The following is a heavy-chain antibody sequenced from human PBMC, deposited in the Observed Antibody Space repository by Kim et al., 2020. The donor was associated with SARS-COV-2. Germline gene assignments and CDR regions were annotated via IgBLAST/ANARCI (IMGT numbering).Heavy chain of an antibody. V-gene: IGHV3-30*01. Sequence: DSVKVRITTSRDNSKNTLYLQMNSLRAEETAVYYCARDRAHYYDSSGLDYWGQGTLVTVSS. J-gene: IGHJ4*02. D-gene: IGHD3-22*01. CDR3: ARDRAHYYDSSGLDY.